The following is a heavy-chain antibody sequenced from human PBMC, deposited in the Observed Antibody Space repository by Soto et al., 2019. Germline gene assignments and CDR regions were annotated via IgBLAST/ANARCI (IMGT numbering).Heavy chain of an antibody. V-gene: IGHV3-23*01. J-gene: IGHJ3*02. Sequence: PGGSLRLSCAASGLTFSSYAMSWVRQAPGKGLEWVSAISGSGGSTYYADSVKGRFTISRDNSKNTLYLQMNSLRAEDTAVYYCAKDHLSACSSGGSCYPRGKVNPVPIWGQGTMVTVSS. CDR2: ISGSGGST. D-gene: IGHD2-15*01. CDR1: GLTFSSYA. CDR3: AKDHLSACSSGGSCYPRGKVNPVPI.